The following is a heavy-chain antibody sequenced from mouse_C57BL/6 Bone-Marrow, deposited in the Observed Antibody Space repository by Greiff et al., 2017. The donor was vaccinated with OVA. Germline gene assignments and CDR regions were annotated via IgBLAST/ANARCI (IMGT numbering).Heavy chain of an antibody. J-gene: IGHJ3*01. CDR1: GYTFPTYP. CDR3: AIYDYDGWFAY. CDR2: FHPYNDDT. Sequence: VQLQQSGPELVKPGASVKMSCKASGYTFPTYPIEWMKQNHGKSLEWIGNFHPYNDDTKYNEKFKGKATLTVEKSSSTVYLELSRLTSDDSAVYYCAIYDYDGWFAYWGQGTLVTVSA. V-gene: IGHV1-47*01. D-gene: IGHD2-4*01.